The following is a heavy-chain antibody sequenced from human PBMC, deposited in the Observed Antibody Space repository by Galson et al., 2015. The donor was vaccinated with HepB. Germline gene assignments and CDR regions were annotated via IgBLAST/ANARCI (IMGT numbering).Heavy chain of an antibody. J-gene: IGHJ4*02. V-gene: IGHV1-69*13. D-gene: IGHD3-22*01. CDR3: AREGYYDRGSPPFDY. Sequence: SVKVSCKASGGTFSTYAISWVRQAPGQGLEWMGGITPLFGTGKYAQKFQGRVTITADVSTTTAYMELSSLRSEDTAVYYCAREGYYDRGSPPFDYWGQGTLVTVSS. CDR2: ITPLFGTG. CDR1: GGTFSTYA.